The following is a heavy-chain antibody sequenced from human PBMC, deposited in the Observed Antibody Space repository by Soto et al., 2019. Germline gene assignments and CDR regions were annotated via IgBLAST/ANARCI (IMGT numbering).Heavy chain of an antibody. D-gene: IGHD2-21*02. CDR2: MYNTGST. CDR1: GGSISGYY. CDR3: ARDLWGYCGTDCYPLDV. Sequence: SETLSLTCTVSGGSISGYYWSWIRQPPGKGLEWIGYMYNTGSTVYNPSFKSRVTISVDTSKSQFSLRLNSVTAADTAVYYCARDLWGYCGTDCYPLDVWGQGTTVTV. V-gene: IGHV4-59*01. J-gene: IGHJ6*02.